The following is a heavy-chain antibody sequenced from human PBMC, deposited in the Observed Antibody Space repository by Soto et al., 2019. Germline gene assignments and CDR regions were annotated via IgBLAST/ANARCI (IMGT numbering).Heavy chain of an antibody. CDR1: GGSMNNYY. CDR2: IYSSGGT. V-gene: IGHV4-4*07. CDR3: ARGQRFSDWFDP. J-gene: IGHJ5*02. D-gene: IGHD3-3*01. Sequence: SETLSLTCSVSGGSMNNYYWTWIRLPAGKGLEWIGRIYSSGGTHYNPSLKSRVTISLDTSKNQFSLRLNSVTAADTAVYYCARGQRFSDWFDPWGQGPLGTVS.